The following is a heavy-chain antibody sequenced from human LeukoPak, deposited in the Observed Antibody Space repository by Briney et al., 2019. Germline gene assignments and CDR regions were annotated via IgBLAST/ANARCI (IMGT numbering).Heavy chain of an antibody. D-gene: IGHD3-10*01. V-gene: IGHV3-64*01. J-gene: IGHJ4*02. CDR1: GFTFSSYA. CDR3: ARGGLDYGSGSYYRFGFDY. Sequence: GGSLRLSCAASGFTFSSYAMHWVRQAPGKGLEYVSAISSNGGSTYYANSVKGRFTISRDNSKNTLYLQMGSLRAEDMAVYYCARGGLDYGSGSYYRFGFDYWGQGTLVTVSS. CDR2: ISSNGGST.